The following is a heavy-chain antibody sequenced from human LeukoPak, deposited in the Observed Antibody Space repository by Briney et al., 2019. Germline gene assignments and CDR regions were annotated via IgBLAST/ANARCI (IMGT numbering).Heavy chain of an antibody. CDR1: GFTFSSYA. V-gene: IGHV3-23*01. Sequence: GGSLRLSCAASGFTFSSYAMSWVRRAPGKGLEWVSAISGSGGSTYYADSVKGRFTISRDNSKNTLYLQTNSLRAEDTAVYYCAKERYCSRTSCYREYYFDYWGQGTLVTVSS. D-gene: IGHD2-2*02. J-gene: IGHJ4*02. CDR3: AKERYCSRTSCYREYYFDY. CDR2: ISGSGGST.